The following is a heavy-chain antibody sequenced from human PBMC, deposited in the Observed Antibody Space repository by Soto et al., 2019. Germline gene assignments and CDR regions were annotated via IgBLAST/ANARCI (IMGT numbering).Heavy chain of an antibody. Sequence: PSEIMSLTCAVSGGSISSGGYSWSWIRQPPGKGLEWIGYMYHSGSTYYNPSLKSRVTISIDRSKNQFSLKLSSVTDAETALYYCARVPDYWGQGILVTVSS. D-gene: IGHD2-2*01. V-gene: IGHV4-30-2*01. CDR3: ARVPDY. CDR1: GGSISSGGYS. CDR2: MYHSGST. J-gene: IGHJ4*02.